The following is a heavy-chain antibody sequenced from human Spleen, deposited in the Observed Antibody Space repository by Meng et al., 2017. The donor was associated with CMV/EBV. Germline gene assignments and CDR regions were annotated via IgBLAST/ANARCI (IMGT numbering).Heavy chain of an antibody. CDR2: INTNSGGT. Sequence: ACKACGDAFADYWMHWGRQAPGQGVEWMGWINTNSGGTNYEQKCQGRVTMTRDTSISTAYMEMRRLRSDDTAVYYCARGVASMGFDYWGQGALVTVSS. V-gene: IGHV1-2*02. J-gene: IGHJ4*02. CDR1: GDAFADYW. D-gene: IGHD5-12*01. CDR3: ARGVASMGFDY.